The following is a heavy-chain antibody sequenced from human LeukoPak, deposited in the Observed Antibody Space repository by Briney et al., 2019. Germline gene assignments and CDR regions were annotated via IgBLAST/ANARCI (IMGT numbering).Heavy chain of an antibody. D-gene: IGHD2-21*02. V-gene: IGHV3-30*04. CDR1: GFTFSSYA. CDR2: ISYDGTNK. J-gene: IGHJ4*02. CDR3: AKEAGIVVVTTIPHYFDY. Sequence: PGRSLRLSCAASGFTFSSYAMHWVRQAPGKGLEWVTIISYDGTNKYYADSVKGRFTISRDNSKNTLYLQMKSLRADDTAVYYCAKEAGIVVVTTIPHYFDYWGQGTLVTVSS.